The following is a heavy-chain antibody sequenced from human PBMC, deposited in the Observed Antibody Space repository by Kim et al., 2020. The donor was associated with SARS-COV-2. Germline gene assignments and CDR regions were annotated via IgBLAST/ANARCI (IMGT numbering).Heavy chain of an antibody. CDR3: ARSFSGSHFGYDY. Sequence: GGSLRLSCAASGFTFNTYGMHWVRQAPGKGLEWVAVISYDGSHKYYVDSVRGRFTISRDNPKNTLYLQMNSLRIEDTAVYYCARSFSGSHFGYDYWGQGSLVTVSS. J-gene: IGHJ4*02. D-gene: IGHD1-26*01. CDR2: ISYDGSHK. CDR1: GFTFNTYG. V-gene: IGHV3-30*03.